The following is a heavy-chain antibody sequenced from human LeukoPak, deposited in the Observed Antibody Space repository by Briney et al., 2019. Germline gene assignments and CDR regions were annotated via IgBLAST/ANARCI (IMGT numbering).Heavy chain of an antibody. CDR3: ATDFVSGGANFDY. V-gene: IGHV1-69*06. J-gene: IGHJ4*02. Sequence: GASVKVSCKASGGTFNTFAISWVRQAPGQGHQWMGGIIPIFGTANYAEKFQGRVTMTEDTSTDTAYMELSSLRSEDTAVYYCATDFVSGGANFDYWGQGTLVTVSS. CDR1: GGTFNTFA. CDR2: IIPIFGTA. D-gene: IGHD3-16*01.